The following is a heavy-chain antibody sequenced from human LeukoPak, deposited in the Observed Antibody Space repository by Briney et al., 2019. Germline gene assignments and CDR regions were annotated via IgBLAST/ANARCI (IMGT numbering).Heavy chain of an antibody. Sequence: PGGSLRLSCAASGFTFSSYSMNWVRQAPGKGLEWVSSISSSSSYIYYADSVKGRFTISRDNAKNSLYLQMNSLRAEDTAVYYCARVPPYYYYYGMDDWGQGTTVTVSS. CDR2: ISSSSSYI. CDR3: ARVPPYYYYYGMDD. CDR1: GFTFSSYS. J-gene: IGHJ6*02. V-gene: IGHV3-21*01.